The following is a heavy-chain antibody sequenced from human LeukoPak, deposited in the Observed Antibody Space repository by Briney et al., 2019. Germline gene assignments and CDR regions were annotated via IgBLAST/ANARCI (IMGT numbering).Heavy chain of an antibody. J-gene: IGHJ4*02. CDR2: IYYSGST. D-gene: IGHD6-13*01. CDR1: GGSISSYY. Sequence: TSETLSLTCTVSGGSISSYYWSWIPQPPGKGLEWIGYIYYSGSTNYIPSLKSRVTISVDTSKNQFSLKLSSVTAADTAVYYCARGAEQLALFDYWCQGTLVTVSS. CDR3: ARGAEQLALFDY. V-gene: IGHV4-59*01.